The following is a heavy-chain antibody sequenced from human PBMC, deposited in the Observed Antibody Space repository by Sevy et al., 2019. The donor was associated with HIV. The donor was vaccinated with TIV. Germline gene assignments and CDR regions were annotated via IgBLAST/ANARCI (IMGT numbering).Heavy chain of an antibody. J-gene: IGHJ5*02. CDR3: AISGGES. Sequence: GGSLRLSCAASGFTFSSYWMNWIRQAPGKGLEWVANIKQAGSEKYYVDSVKGRFTISRDIAKNSLYLEMNTLRAEDTAVYYCAISGGESWGQGTLVTVSS. CDR1: GFTFSSYW. CDR2: IKQAGSEK. D-gene: IGHD3-16*01. V-gene: IGHV3-7*01.